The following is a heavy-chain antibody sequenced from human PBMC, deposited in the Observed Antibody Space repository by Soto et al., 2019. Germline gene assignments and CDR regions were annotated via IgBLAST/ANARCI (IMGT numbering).Heavy chain of an antibody. J-gene: IGHJ6*02. CDR1: GGSISSSNW. V-gene: IGHV4-4*02. CDR2: IYHSGST. D-gene: IGHD4-17*01. CDR3: ARAHGNYYYGMDV. Sequence: PSETLSLXCAVSGGSISSSNWWSWVRQPPGKGLEWIGEIYHSGSTYYNPSLKSRVTISVDRSKNQFSLKLSSVTAADTAVYYCARAHGNYYYGMDVWGQGTTVTVSS.